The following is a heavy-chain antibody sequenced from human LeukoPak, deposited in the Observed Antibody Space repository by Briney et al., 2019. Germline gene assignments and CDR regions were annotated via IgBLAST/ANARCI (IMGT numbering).Heavy chain of an antibody. D-gene: IGHD4-17*01. V-gene: IGHV4-4*07. Sequence: PSETLSLTCTVSGGSISSYYWSWIRQPAGKGLEWIGRIYTSGSTNYNPSLKSRVTMSVDTSKNQFSLKLSSVTAADTAVYYCARTSHDYGDYLEGYYFDYWGQGTLVTVSS. CDR2: IYTSGST. J-gene: IGHJ4*02. CDR3: ARTSHDYGDYLEGYYFDY. CDR1: GGSISSYY.